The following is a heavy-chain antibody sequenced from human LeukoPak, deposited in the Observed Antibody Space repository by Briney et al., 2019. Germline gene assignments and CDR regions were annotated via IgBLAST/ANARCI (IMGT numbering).Heavy chain of an antibody. V-gene: IGHV3-11*06. Sequence: GGSLRPSCAASGFTFSDYYMSWIRQAPGKGLEWVSYISSSSSYTNYADSVKGRFTISKDNAKNSLYLQMNSLRAEDTAVYYCARQNSSSWYHYYYYYYGMDVWGKGTTVTVSS. CDR2: ISSSSSYT. D-gene: IGHD6-13*01. CDR3: ARQNSSSWYHYYYYYYGMDV. CDR1: GFTFSDYY. J-gene: IGHJ6*04.